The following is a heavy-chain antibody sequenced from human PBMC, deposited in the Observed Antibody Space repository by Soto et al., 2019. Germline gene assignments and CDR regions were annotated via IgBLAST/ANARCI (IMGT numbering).Heavy chain of an antibody. CDR3: ASPNYYGSGSYLRSVGYYYYYGMDV. Sequence: SVKVSCKASGGTFSSYAISWVRQAPGQGLEWMGGIIPIFGTANYAQKFQGRVTITADESTSTAYMELSSLRSEDTAVYYCASPNYYGSGSYLRSVGYYYYYGMDVWGQGTTVTVSS. J-gene: IGHJ6*02. V-gene: IGHV1-69*13. CDR1: GGTFSSYA. D-gene: IGHD3-10*01. CDR2: IIPIFGTA.